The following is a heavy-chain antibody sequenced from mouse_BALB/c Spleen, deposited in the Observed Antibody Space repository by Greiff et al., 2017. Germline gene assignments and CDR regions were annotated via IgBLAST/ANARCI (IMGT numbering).Heavy chain of an antibody. V-gene: IGHV1-4*02. CDR1: GYTFTSYT. CDR2: INPSSGYT. Sequence: QVQLQQSAAELARPGASVKMSCKASGYTFTSYTMHWVKQRPGQGLEWIGYINPSSGYTEYNQKFKDKTTLTADKSSSTAYMQLSSLTSEDSAVYYCARRRALYDGYDDAMDYWGQGTSVTVSS. J-gene: IGHJ4*01. D-gene: IGHD2-2*01. CDR3: ARRRALYDGYDDAMDY.